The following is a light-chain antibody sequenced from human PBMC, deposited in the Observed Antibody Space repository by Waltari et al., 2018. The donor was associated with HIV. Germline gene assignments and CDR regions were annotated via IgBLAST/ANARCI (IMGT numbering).Light chain of an antibody. Sequence: QTVVTQESSLSVSPGGTVTLTCGLSSGSVSGRSSPRWYQQTPGQAPSTLIYNTNTRSSGVPDRFSGSILGNKAALTISGAQADDECDYHCVLYVGSGIWVFGGGTKLTVL. CDR2: NTN. CDR1: SGSVSGRSS. J-gene: IGLJ3*02. CDR3: VLYVGSGIWV. V-gene: IGLV8-61*01.